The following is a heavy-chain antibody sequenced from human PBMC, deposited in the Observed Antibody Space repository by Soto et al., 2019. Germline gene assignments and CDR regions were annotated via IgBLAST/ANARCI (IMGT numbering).Heavy chain of an antibody. CDR2: IYYTGLP. Sequence: QVLLQESGPGLVKSSQTLSLTCTVSGDSLSGGDYYWSWIRQPPGKGLEWIGDIYYTGLPFYNPSLKSRLTISLDSSKNQFSLRLNSVTAADTAVYFCARAYRINGWSDYFFDYWGQGTLVTVSS. CDR3: ARAYRINGWSDYFFDY. V-gene: IGHV4-30-4*08. CDR1: GDSLSGGDYY. J-gene: IGHJ4*02. D-gene: IGHD6-19*01.